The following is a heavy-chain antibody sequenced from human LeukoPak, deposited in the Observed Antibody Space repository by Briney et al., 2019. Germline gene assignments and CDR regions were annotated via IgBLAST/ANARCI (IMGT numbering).Heavy chain of an antibody. CDR2: IYYSGST. CDR3: ARDRYCSSTSCHNPYGMDV. Sequence: PSQTLSLTCTVSGGSIGSGDYYWSWIRQPPGKGLEWIGYIYYSGSTYYNPSLKSRVTISVDTSKNQFSLKLSSVTAADTAVYYCARDRYCSSTSCHNPYGMDVWGQGTTVTVSS. V-gene: IGHV4-30-4*01. D-gene: IGHD2-2*01. J-gene: IGHJ6*02. CDR1: GGSIGSGDYY.